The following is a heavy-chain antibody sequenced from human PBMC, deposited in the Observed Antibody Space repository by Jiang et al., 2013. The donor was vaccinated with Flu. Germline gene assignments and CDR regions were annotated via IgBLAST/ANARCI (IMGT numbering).Heavy chain of an antibody. CDR1: GGSISSYY. CDR2: IYTSGST. CDR3: ARDFSKVYCGGDCYRYGMDV. Sequence: LTCTVSGGSISSYYWSWIRQPXGKGLEWIGRIYTSGSTNYNPSLKSRVTMSVDTSKNQFSLKLSSVTAADTAVYYCARDFSKVYCGGDCYRYGMDVWGQGTTVTVSS. V-gene: IGHV4-4*07. D-gene: IGHD2-21*02. J-gene: IGHJ6*02.